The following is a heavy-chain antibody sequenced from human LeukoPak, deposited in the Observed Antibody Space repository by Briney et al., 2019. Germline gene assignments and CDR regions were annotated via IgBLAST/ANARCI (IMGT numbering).Heavy chain of an antibody. CDR1: GGSVSIGSYY. CDR2: IYYSGST. D-gene: IGHD3-16*01. CDR3: ARAAVGGDLDY. V-gene: IGHV4-30-4*08. J-gene: IGHJ4*02. Sequence: SETLSLTCTVSGGSVSIGSYYWSWIRQPPGKGLEWIGYIYYSGSTYYNPSLKSRVTISVDTSKNQFSLKLSSVTAADTAVYYCARAAVGGDLDYWGQGTLVTVSS.